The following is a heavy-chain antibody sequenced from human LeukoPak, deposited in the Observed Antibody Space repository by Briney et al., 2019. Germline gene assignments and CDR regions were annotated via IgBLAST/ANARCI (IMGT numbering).Heavy chain of an antibody. CDR1: GFTFNEYA. CDR3: AKGSRSSRPYYFDF. CDR2: TTNSGGDT. D-gene: IGHD3-10*01. J-gene: IGHJ4*02. Sequence: GGSLRLSCAASGFTFNEYAMSWVRQAPGKGLEWVSATTNSGGDTYHADSVKGRFTISRDNSKNTLYLQMNSLRAEDTAVYYCAKGSRSSRPYYFDFWGQGILVTVSS. V-gene: IGHV3-23*01.